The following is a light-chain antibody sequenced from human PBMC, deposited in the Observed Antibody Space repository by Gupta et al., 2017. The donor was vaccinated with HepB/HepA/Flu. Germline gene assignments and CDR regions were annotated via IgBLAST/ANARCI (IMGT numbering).Light chain of an antibody. CDR1: QSISSY. J-gene: IGKJ2*01. Sequence: DIQMTQSPSSLSASVGDRVTITCRASQSISSYLNWYQQKPGKAPKLLIYAASSLQSGVPSRFSGSGSGTDCTLTISSLQPEDVATYYCQQSYSTPPSYTFGQGTKLEIK. CDR3: QQSYSTPPSYT. V-gene: IGKV1-39*01. CDR2: AAS.